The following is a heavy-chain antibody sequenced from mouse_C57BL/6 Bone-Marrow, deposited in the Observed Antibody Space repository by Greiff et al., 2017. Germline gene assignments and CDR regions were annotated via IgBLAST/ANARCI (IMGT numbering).Heavy chain of an antibody. CDR1: GYTFTSYW. CDR2: IYPGSGST. Sequence: QVQLQQPGAELVKPGASVKMSCKASGYTFTSYWITWVKQRPGQGLEWIGDIYPGSGSTNYNEKFKSKATLTVDTSSSTAYMQLSSLTSEDSAVYYCARSGVITTVVAPYYFDYWGQGTTLTVSS. V-gene: IGHV1-55*01. CDR3: ARSGVITTVVAPYYFDY. J-gene: IGHJ2*01. D-gene: IGHD1-1*01.